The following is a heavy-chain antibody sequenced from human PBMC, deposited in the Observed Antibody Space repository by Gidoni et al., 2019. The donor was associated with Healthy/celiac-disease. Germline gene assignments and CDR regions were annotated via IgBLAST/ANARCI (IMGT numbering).Heavy chain of an antibody. CDR2: ISWNSGSI. J-gene: IGHJ4*02. V-gene: IGHV3-9*01. CDR3: AKGYYDSSGYLSY. D-gene: IGHD3-22*01. Sequence: EVQLVESGGGLVQPGSSLRLSCASSGFTFDDDAMHWVRQAPGKGLEWVSGISWNSGSIGYADSVKGRFTISRDNAKNSLYLQMNSLRAEDTALYYCAKGYYDSSGYLSYWGQGTLVTVSS. CDR1: GFTFDDDA.